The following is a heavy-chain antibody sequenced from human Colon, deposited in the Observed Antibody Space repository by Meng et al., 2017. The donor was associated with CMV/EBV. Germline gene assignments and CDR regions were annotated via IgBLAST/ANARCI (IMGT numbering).Heavy chain of an antibody. CDR1: GFTFSSFS. V-gene: IGHV3-21*01. CDR2: ISGNSNYI. J-gene: IGHJ5*02. CDR3: ARQLNPYNDFGSGYYENWFDP. D-gene: IGHD3-3*01. Sequence: GGSLRLSCAASGFTFSSFSMSWLRQAPGQGLEWVSSISGNSNYIYYADSLKGRFTSSRDNAKNSLSLQMNSLRAEDTTVYYCARQLNPYNDFGSGYYENWFDPWGQGTLVTVSS.